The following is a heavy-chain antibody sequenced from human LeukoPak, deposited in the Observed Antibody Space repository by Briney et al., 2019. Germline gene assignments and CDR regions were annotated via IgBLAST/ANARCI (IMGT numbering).Heavy chain of an antibody. CDR1: GGTFSSYT. Sequence: ASVKVSCKASGGTFSSYTISWVRQAPGQGLEWMGRIIPILGIANYAQKFQGRVTITADKSTSTAYMELSSLRSEDTAVYYCAPTKRQQPPIFDPWGQGTLVTVSS. D-gene: IGHD6-13*01. CDR3: APTKRQQPPIFDP. CDR2: IIPILGIA. J-gene: IGHJ5*02. V-gene: IGHV1-69*02.